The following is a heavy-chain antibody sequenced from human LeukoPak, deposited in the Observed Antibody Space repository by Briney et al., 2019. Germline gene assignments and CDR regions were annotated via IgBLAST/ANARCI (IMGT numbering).Heavy chain of an antibody. CDR3: TRLFVDTAMGYYYYYYMDV. CDR2: IRSKANSYAT. Sequence: GGSLKLSCAASGFTFSGSAMHWVRQASGKGLEWVGRIRSKANSYATAYAASVKGRFTISRDDSKNTAYLQMNSLKTEDTAVYYCTRLFVDTAMGYYYYYYMDVWGKGTTVTVSS. V-gene: IGHV3-73*01. CDR1: GFTFSGSA. J-gene: IGHJ6*03. D-gene: IGHD5-18*01.